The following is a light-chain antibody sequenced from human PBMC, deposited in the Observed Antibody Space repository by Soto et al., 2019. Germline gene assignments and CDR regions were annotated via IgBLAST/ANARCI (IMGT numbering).Light chain of an antibody. J-gene: IGKJ1*01. CDR2: GAS. CDR1: PSFSSY. V-gene: IGKV3-15*01. CDR3: QQYNNWPPWT. Sequence: IVITQSPATLALSPGERATLSCRASPSFSSYLAWYQQKPGQAPRLLIYGASTRDTGVPARFTGSGSGTEFTLTISSLQSEDFAVYFCQQYNNWPPWTFGQGTKVDIK.